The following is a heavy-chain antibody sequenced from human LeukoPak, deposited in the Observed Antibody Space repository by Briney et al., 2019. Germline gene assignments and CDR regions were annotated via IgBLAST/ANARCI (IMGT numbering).Heavy chain of an antibody. Sequence: PGGSLRLSCAASGFTFSSNGMHWVRQAPGKGLEWVAVISYDGSNKYYADSVKGRFTISRDNSKNTLYLQMNSLRAEDTAVYYCAKPFTFGGGQPDYWGQGTLVTVSS. CDR3: AKPFTFGGGQPDY. CDR2: ISYDGSNK. J-gene: IGHJ4*02. V-gene: IGHV3-30*18. CDR1: GFTFSSNG. D-gene: IGHD3-16*01.